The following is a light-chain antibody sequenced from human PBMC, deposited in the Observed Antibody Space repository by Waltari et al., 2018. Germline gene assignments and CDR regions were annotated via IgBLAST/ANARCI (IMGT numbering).Light chain of an antibody. CDR3: TSFTTSITLV. V-gene: IGLV2-18*02. Sequence: QSALTQPPSVSGSPGQSVTISCTGTSSHIGAYNRVSWYQQSPGTAPKLIISEVDSRPSGVPDRFSGSKSGNTASLTISGLQAEDEATYYCTSFTTSITLVFGGGTKVTVL. J-gene: IGLJ3*02. CDR2: EVD. CDR1: SSHIGAYNR.